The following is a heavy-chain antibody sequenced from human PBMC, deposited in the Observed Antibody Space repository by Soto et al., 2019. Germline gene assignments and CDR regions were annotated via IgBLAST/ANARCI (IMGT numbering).Heavy chain of an antibody. D-gene: IGHD2-15*01. CDR2: ISAYNGNT. CDR3: ARVVARIVVVEAATRWYFDS. Sequence: QVQLVQSGAEVKKPGASVKVSCKASGYTFTSDGISWVRQDPGQGLEWMGWISAYNGNTNYAQKLQGRVTMTTDTSTSRADVVLRSLRSADTALYYCARVVARIVVVEAATRWYFDSWGQGTMGTGSS. J-gene: IGHJ3*02. CDR1: GYTFTSDG. V-gene: IGHV1-18*01.